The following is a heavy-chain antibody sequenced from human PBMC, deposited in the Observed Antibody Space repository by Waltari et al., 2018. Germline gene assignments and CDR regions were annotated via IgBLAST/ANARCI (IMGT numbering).Heavy chain of an antibody. CDR2: MSYSGAT. CDR3: ATYIGASVGTAAFDV. CDR1: GVSITSNRHY. J-gene: IGHJ3*01. V-gene: IGHV4-39*01. D-gene: IGHD1-1*01. Sequence: QLQLQESGPGLVKPSKTLSLTCSVSGVSITSNRHYWGWIRQPPGQGLEWIGTMSYSGATYSSPSLKSRVTISRDTSKNQLSLKLGSVTAADTAIYYCATYIGASVGTAAFDVWGQGTMVSVSS.